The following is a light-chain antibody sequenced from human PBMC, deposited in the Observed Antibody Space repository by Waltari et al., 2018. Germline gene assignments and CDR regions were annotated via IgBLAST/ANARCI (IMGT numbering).Light chain of an antibody. J-gene: IGKJ3*01. CDR1: QGISNY. Sequence: DIQMTQSPSSLSASVGDRVTITCRASQGISNYLAWFQQKPGKAPKSLIYLASILQSGVPSSKFSGSGSGTDFTLTISSLQPEDFANYYCQQYDSYPFTFGPGTRVDIK. CDR3: QQYDSYPFT. CDR2: LAS. V-gene: IGKV1-16*02.